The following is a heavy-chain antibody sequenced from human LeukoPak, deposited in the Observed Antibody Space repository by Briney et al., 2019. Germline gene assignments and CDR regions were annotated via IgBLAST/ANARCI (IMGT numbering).Heavy chain of an antibody. CDR2: INHSGST. Sequence: SETLSLTCAVYGWSFSGYYWSWIRQPPGKGLEWIGEINHSGSTNYNPSLKSRVTISVDTSKNQFSLKLSSVTAADTAVYYCARASPYYDILTGYSHYYYGMDVWGKGTTVTVSS. D-gene: IGHD3-9*01. V-gene: IGHV4-34*01. CDR1: GWSFSGYY. J-gene: IGHJ6*04. CDR3: ARASPYYDILTGYSHYYYGMDV.